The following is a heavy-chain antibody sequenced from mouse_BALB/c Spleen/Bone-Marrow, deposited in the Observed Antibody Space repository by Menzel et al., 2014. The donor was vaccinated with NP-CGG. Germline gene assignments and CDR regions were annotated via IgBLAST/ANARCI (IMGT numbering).Heavy chain of an antibody. D-gene: IGHD2-2*01. Sequence: QVQLQQSGAELAKPGASVKMSCKAYGYTFTSYWMHWVKQRPGQGLEWIGYISPSTGYTEYNQKFKDKATLTADKSSSTAYMQLSSLTSEDSAAYYCARWGDDGTFDYWGQGTTLTVSS. J-gene: IGHJ2*01. CDR2: ISPSTGYT. V-gene: IGHV1-7*01. CDR1: GYTFTSYW. CDR3: ARWGDDGTFDY.